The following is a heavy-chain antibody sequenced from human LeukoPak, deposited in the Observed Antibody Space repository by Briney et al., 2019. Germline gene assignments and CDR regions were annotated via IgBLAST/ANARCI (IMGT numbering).Heavy chain of an antibody. CDR3: ARGIVWETFFDY. CDR2: IYYSGST. V-gene: IGHV4-59*01. J-gene: IGHJ4*02. D-gene: IGHD1-26*01. CDR1: GGSISSYY. Sequence: SETLSLTCAVSGGSISSYYWSWIRQPPGKGLEWIGYIYYSGSTNYNPSLKSRVTISVDTSKNQFSLKLSSVTAADTAVYYCARGIVWETFFDYWGQGTLVTVSS.